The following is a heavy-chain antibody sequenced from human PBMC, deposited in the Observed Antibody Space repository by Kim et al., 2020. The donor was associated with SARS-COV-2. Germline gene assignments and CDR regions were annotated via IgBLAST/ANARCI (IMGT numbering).Heavy chain of an antibody. J-gene: IGHJ4*02. CDR2: K. V-gene: IGHV3-7*01. Sequence: KYYVDSVKGRFTISRDNAKNSLYLQMNSLRAEDTAVYYCARLVFYTAEDYWGQGTLVTVSS. CDR3: ARLVFYTAEDY. D-gene: IGHD2-8*01.